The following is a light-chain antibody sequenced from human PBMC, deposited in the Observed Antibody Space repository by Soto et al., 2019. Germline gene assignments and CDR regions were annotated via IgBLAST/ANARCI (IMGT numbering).Light chain of an antibody. CDR2: DAS. V-gene: IGKV3-11*01. J-gene: IGKJ5*01. Sequence: ETVLTQSPATPSLSPGERATLSCRASQSVSSFLAWYQQKPGQAPRLLIYDASNRATGTPARFSGSGSGTDFTLTISSLEPEDFAVYYCQQRSNWPPITFGQGTRLEIK. CDR1: QSVSSF. CDR3: QQRSNWPPIT.